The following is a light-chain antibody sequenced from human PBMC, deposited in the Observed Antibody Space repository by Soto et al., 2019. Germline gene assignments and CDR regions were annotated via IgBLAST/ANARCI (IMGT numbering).Light chain of an antibody. J-gene: IGKJ1*01. CDR2: DAS. V-gene: IGKV1-5*01. Sequence: DIQMTRSPPTLPAFVGDTVTITCRASQSVSSWLAWYQQKPGTAPNLLIYDASSLASGVPSRFSGSGSGTKFTLTIRSLQPDDFATYYCQQYISFPKTFGQGTKVEMK. CDR1: QSVSSW. CDR3: QQYISFPKT.